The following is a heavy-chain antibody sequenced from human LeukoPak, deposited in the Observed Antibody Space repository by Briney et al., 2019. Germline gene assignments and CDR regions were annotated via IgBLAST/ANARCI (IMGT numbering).Heavy chain of an antibody. V-gene: IGHV4-34*01. CDR1: GGSFTDYF. CDR2: INDYTGNT. D-gene: IGHD3-22*01. Sequence: SETLSLTCDVFGGSFTDYFWTWIRQSPGKGLEWIGEINDYTGNTNYNPSLNSRVSISLEKSKNQFSLELRSVTAADTAVYYCARGRHDITMIVVVMTSVSYYLDVWGKGTTVTVS. J-gene: IGHJ6*03. CDR3: ARGRHDITMIVVVMTSVSYYLDV.